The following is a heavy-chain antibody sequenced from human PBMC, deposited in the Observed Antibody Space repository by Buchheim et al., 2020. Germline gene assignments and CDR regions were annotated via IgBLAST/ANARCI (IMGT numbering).Heavy chain of an antibody. Sequence: QVQLVQSGAEVKKPGSSVKVSCKASGGTFSSYAISWVRQAPGQGLEWMGGIIPIFGTANYAQKFQGRVTITADESTSTAYLELSSLRSEDTAVYYCARGRPIAARHLLYYYYMDVWGKGTT. J-gene: IGHJ6*03. CDR2: IIPIFGTA. CDR1: GGTFSSYA. V-gene: IGHV1-69*01. D-gene: IGHD6-6*01. CDR3: ARGRPIAARHLLYYYYMDV.